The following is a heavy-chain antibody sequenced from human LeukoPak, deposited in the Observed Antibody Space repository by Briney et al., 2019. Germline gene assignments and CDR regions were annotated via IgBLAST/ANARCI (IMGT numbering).Heavy chain of an antibody. CDR1: GFTFSSYE. CDR3: ARGPASIAAAGIAEYFQH. CDR2: ISSSGSPV. V-gene: IGHV3-48*03. J-gene: IGHJ1*01. Sequence: GGSLRPSCAASGFTFSSYEMNWVRQAPGKGLEWVSYISSSGSPVYYADSVKGRFTISRDNAKNSLFLQMNSLRAEDTAVYYCARGPASIAAAGIAEYFQHWGQGTLVTVST. D-gene: IGHD6-13*01.